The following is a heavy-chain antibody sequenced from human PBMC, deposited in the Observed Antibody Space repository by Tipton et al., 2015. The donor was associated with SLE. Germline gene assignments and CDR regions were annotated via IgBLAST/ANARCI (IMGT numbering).Heavy chain of an antibody. CDR3: ARDNWGKSEVRAFGI. CDR2: IHYSGNT. Sequence: TLSLTCTVSGGSISSSAYYWGWIRQPPGKGLEWIGNIHYSGNTYCNPSLKSRVTISMDTSKNHFSLQLISVTAADTAVYFCARDNWGKSEVRAFGIWGPGTVVTVSS. CDR1: GGSISSSAYY. V-gene: IGHV4-39*07. J-gene: IGHJ3*02. D-gene: IGHD3-16*01.